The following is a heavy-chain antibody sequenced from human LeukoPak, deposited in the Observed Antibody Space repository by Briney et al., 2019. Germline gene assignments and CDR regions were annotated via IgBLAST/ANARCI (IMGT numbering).Heavy chain of an antibody. D-gene: IGHD6-13*01. CDR3: ARWAIAAAGTIDY. V-gene: IGHV3-7*01. CDR1: GFTFSSYW. CDR2: IKKDGSEK. J-gene: IGHJ4*02. Sequence: GGSLRLSCAASGFTFSSYWMSWVRQAPGKGLEWVASIKKDGSEKYYVDSVKGRFTISRDNAKNSLYQQMNSLRAEDTAVYYCARWAIAAAGTIDYWGQGTLVTVSS.